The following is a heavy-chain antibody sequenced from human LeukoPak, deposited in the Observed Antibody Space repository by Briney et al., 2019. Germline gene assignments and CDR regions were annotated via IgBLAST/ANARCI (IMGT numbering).Heavy chain of an antibody. CDR3: ARGVDCSSTSCYASENYNWFDP. J-gene: IGHJ5*02. CDR1: GYTFTSYA. CDR2: INTNTGNP. V-gene: IGHV7-4-1*02. D-gene: IGHD2-2*01. Sequence: ASVKVSCKASGYTFTSYAMNWVRQAPGQGLEWMGWINTNTGNPTYAQGFTGRFVFSLDTSVSTAYLQISSLKAEDTAVYYCARGVDCSSTSCYASENYNWFDPWGQGTLVTVSS.